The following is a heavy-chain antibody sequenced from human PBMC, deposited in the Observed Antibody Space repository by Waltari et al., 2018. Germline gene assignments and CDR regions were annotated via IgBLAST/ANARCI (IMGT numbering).Heavy chain of an antibody. CDR3: ARRLSGYDYEDAFDI. J-gene: IGHJ3*02. Sequence: QLQLQESGPGLVKPSETLSLTCTVSGGSISSSSYYWGWIRQPPGKGLEWIGSIYYSGSTYYNPSLKSRVTISGDTSKNQFSLKLSSVTAADTAVYYCARRLSGYDYEDAFDIWGQGTMVTVSS. V-gene: IGHV4-39*01. D-gene: IGHD5-12*01. CDR1: GGSISSSSYY. CDR2: IYYSGST.